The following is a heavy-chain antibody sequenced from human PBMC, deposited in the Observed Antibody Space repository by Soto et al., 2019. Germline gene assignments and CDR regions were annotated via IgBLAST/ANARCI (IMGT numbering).Heavy chain of an antibody. CDR2: ISAYNGNT. CDR3: AAHILLSGSRSWYFDL. V-gene: IGHV1-18*01. J-gene: IGHJ2*01. Sequence: QVQLVQSGAEVKKPGASVKVSCKASGYTFTSYGISWVRQAPGQGLEWMGWISAYNGNTNYAQKLQGRVTMTRNTSISTAYMELSSLRSEDTAVYYCAAHILLSGSRSWYFDLWGRGTLVTVSS. D-gene: IGHD3-3*01. CDR1: GYTFTSYG.